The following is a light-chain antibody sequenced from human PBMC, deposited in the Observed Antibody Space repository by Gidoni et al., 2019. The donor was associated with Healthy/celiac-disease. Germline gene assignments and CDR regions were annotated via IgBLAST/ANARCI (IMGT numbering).Light chain of an antibody. Sequence: DIQMTQYPSSLSASVGDRVTITCRASQSISSYLNSYQPKPGKAPKLLIYAASSLQSGVPSRFSSSGSGADFTLTISSLQPEDFATYYCQQSYSTPWTFGQGTKVEIK. CDR3: QQSYSTPWT. CDR2: AAS. CDR1: QSISSY. J-gene: IGKJ1*01. V-gene: IGKV1-39*01.